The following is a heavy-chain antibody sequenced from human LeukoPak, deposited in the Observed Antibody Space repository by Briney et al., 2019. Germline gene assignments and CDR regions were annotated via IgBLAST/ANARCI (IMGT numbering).Heavy chain of an antibody. CDR3: ARPEEHGDYVHDAFDI. CDR2: IRSKAYGGTT. V-gene: IGHV3-49*03. D-gene: IGHD4-17*01. J-gene: IGHJ3*02. Sequence: PGGSLRLSCTASGFTFGDYAMSWFRQAPGKGLEWVGFIRSKAYGGTTEYAASVKGRFTISRDDSKSIAYLQMNSLKTEDTAVYYCARPEEHGDYVHDAFDIWGQGTMVTVSS. CDR1: GFTFGDYA.